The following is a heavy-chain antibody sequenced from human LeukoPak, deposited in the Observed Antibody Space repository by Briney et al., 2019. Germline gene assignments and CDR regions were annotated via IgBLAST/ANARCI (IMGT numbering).Heavy chain of an antibody. D-gene: IGHD5-12*01. J-gene: IGHJ4*02. CDR3: ARDYSGLDY. CDR2: ISNSGNRK. Sequence: GGSLRLSCAVSGFTFSDHYMVWIRQAPGKGLEWVSYISNSGNRKSYADSVEGRFTISRDDARKSVYLQMSSLRAEDTAVYYCARDYSGLDYWGQGTLVTVSS. V-gene: IGHV3-11*01. CDR1: GFTFSDHY.